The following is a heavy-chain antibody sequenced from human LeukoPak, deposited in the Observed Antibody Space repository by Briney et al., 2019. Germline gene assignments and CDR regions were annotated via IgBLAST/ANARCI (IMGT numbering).Heavy chain of an antibody. Sequence: GESLKISSKGSGYTFTTYWIGWVRQMPGKGLEWMGIIYPGDSDTRYSPSFQGQVTISADKSINTAYLQWSSLKASDTAIYYCARRGEAMDPFDYWGQGTLVTVSS. D-gene: IGHD5-18*01. CDR3: ARRGEAMDPFDY. V-gene: IGHV5-51*01. CDR2: IYPGDSDT. CDR1: GYTFTTYW. J-gene: IGHJ4*02.